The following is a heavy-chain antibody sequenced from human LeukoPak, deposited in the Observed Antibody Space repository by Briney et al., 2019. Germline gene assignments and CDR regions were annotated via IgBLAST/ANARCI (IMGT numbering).Heavy chain of an antibody. Sequence: ASVKVSCKASGHTFTSYGISWVRQAPGQGHEWMGWISAYNGNTNYAQKLQGRVTMTTDTSTSTAYMELRSLRSDDTAVYYCAREIPPGISAGMDVWGQGTTVTVSS. CDR2: ISAYNGNT. V-gene: IGHV1-18*01. CDR3: AREIPPGISAGMDV. CDR1: GHTFTSYG. J-gene: IGHJ6*02. D-gene: IGHD3-3*02.